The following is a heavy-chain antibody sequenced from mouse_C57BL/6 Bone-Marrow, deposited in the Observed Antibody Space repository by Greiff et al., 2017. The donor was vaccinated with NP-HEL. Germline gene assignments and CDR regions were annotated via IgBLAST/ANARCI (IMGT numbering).Heavy chain of an antibody. Sequence: EVMLVESGGDLVKPGGSLKLSCAASGFTFSSYGMSWVRQTPDKRLEWVATISSGGSYTYYPDSVKGRFTISRDNAKNTLYLQMSSLKSEETAMYYCARQVDFGYWGQGTTLTVSS. D-gene: IGHD1-1*02. J-gene: IGHJ2*01. CDR3: ARQVDFGY. CDR1: GFTFSSYG. CDR2: ISSGGSYT. V-gene: IGHV5-6*01.